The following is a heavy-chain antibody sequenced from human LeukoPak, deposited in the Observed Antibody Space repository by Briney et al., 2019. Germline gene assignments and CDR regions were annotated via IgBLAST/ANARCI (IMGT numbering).Heavy chain of an antibody. CDR2: IIPIFGTA. D-gene: IGHD6-19*01. J-gene: IGHJ5*02. V-gene: IGHV1-69*13. CDR1: GATFSSYA. CDR3: ARVPSGWNNWFDP. Sequence: SVKLSRKASGATFSSYAISWVRQAPGQGLEWMGGIIPIFGTANYAQKFQGRVTITADESTSTAYMELSSLRSEDTAVYYCARVPSGWNNWFDPWGQGTVVTVTS.